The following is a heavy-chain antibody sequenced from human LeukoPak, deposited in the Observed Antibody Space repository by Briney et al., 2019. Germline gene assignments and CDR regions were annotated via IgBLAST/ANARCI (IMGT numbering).Heavy chain of an antibody. CDR2: IYYSGST. Sequence: PSETLSLTCTVSGGSISSSSYYWGWIRQPPGKGLEWLGSIYYSGSTYYNPSLKSRVTISVDTSKNQFSLKLSSVTAADRAVYYCWRLGYCSGVSCYEFLYYYYYMDVWGKGTTVTVSS. CDR3: WRLGYCSGVSCYEFLYYYYYMDV. CDR1: GGSISSSSYY. D-gene: IGHD2-15*01. J-gene: IGHJ6*03. V-gene: IGHV4-39*01.